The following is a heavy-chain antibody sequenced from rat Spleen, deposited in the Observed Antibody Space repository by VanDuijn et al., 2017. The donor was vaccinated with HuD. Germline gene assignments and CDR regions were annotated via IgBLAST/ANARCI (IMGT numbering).Heavy chain of an antibody. J-gene: IGHJ2*01. Sequence: EVQLVESGGGLVQPGRSLKLSCVASGFTFNNYWMTWIRQAPGKGLEWVASITNTGGSTYYPDSVKGRFTISRDNAKNTLYLQMNSLRSEDTATYYCTRGTHYDDGPWFDYWGQGVMVTVSS. V-gene: IGHV5-31*01. CDR2: ITNTGGST. CDR1: GFTFNNYW. CDR3: TRGTHYDDGPWFDY. D-gene: IGHD1-12*02.